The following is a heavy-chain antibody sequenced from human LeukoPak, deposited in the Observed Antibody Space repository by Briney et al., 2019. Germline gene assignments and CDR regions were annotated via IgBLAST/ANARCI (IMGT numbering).Heavy chain of an antibody. CDR1: GGSISSSSYY. J-gene: IGHJ3*02. V-gene: IGHV4-39*01. CDR2: IYSGGST. D-gene: IGHD5-12*01. CDR3: ARHSRSGSGGYENAFDI. Sequence: PSETLSLTCTVSGGSISSSSYYWDWIRQSPEKGLEWIGNIYSGGSTYYTPSLKSRVTISVDTSKNQFSLKLSSVTAADTAIYFCARHSRSGSGGYENAFDIWGQGTMVTVSS.